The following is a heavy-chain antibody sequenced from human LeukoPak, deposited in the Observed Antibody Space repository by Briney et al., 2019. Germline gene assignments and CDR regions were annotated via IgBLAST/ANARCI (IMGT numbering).Heavy chain of an antibody. CDR3: AKGTPGGGDYFLGAFDI. D-gene: IGHD4-17*01. J-gene: IGHJ3*02. V-gene: IGHV3-23*01. CDR2: LCGSGGST. CDR1: WFTFCSHA. Sequence: PGGALGLFFAAPWFTFCSHALRRGRPAPGEGVGGGSALCGSGGSTYYADSVKGRFTISRDNSKNTLYLQMNSLRAEDTAVYYCAKGTPGGGDYFLGAFDIWGQGTMVTVSS.